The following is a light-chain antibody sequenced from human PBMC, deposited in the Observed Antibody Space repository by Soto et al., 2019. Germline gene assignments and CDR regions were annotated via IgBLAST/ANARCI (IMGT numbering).Light chain of an antibody. CDR1: QSISSW. V-gene: IGKV1-5*03. Sequence: DIQMTQSPSTLSASVGDRVTITCRASQSISSWLAWYQQKPGKAPKLLIYKASSLESGVPSRFSGSGSGTEFTLTISSLQPDDFAIYYCQQYSNYWTFGQGTKVEIK. CDR3: QQYSNYWT. J-gene: IGKJ1*01. CDR2: KAS.